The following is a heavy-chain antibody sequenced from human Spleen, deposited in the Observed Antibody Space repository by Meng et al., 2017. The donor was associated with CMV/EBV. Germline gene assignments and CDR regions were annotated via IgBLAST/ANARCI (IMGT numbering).Heavy chain of an antibody. CDR3: VKGSSHDD. CDR1: GFTFSSFG. J-gene: IGHJ4*02. V-gene: IGHV3-48*01. D-gene: IGHD6-6*01. CDR2: ISRSGTMR. Sequence: GGSLRLSCAASGFTFSSFGMHWVRQAPGKGLEWVSYISRSGTMRYYADSVKGRFTISRDNDKNSLYLQMNSLRAEDTAIYYCVKGSSHDDWGQGTLVTVSS.